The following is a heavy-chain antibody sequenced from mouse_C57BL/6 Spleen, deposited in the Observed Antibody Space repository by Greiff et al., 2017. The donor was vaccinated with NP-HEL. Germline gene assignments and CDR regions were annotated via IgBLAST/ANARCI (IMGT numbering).Heavy chain of an antibody. Sequence: EVQGVESGGGLVKPGGSLKLSCAASGFTFSSYAMSWVRQTPEKRLEWVATISDGGSYTYYPDNVKGRFTISRDNAKNNLYLQRSHLKSEDTAMYYCARGDYGSLFDYWGQGTTLTVSS. CDR2: ISDGGSYT. J-gene: IGHJ2*01. CDR3: ARGDYGSLFDY. V-gene: IGHV5-4*01. D-gene: IGHD1-1*01. CDR1: GFTFSSYA.